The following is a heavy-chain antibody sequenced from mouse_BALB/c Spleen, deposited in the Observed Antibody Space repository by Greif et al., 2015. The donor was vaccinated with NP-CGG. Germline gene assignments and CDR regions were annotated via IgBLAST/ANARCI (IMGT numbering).Heavy chain of an antibody. V-gene: IGHV1-84*02. D-gene: IGHD4-1*01. Sequence: QVQLQQSGPELVKPGASVKISCKASGYTFTDYYINWVKQKPGQGPEWIGWIYPGSGNTKYNEKLKGKATLTVDTSSSTAYMQLSSLTSEDTAVYFCARRTGTEAMDYWGQGTSVTVSS. CDR3: ARRTGTEAMDY. J-gene: IGHJ4*01. CDR2: IYPGSGNT. CDR1: GYTFTDYY.